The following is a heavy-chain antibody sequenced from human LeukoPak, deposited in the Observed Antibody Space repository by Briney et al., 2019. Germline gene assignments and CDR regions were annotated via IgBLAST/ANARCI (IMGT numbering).Heavy chain of an antibody. J-gene: IGHJ4*02. CDR2: IKQDGSDK. CDR1: GFTFTNYW. CDR3: ARGTEYYHFDY. D-gene: IGHD2/OR15-2a*01. V-gene: IGHV3-7*04. Sequence: GGSLRLSCAASGFTFTNYWMTWVRQSPGKGLEWVAYIKQDGSDKYYVDSVEGRFTISRDNAKNSLYLQMNNLRAEDTAVYYCARGTEYYHFDYWGQGTLVTVSS.